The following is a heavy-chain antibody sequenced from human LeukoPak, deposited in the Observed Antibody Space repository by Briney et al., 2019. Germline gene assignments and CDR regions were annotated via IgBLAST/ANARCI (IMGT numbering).Heavy chain of an antibody. D-gene: IGHD4-17*01. CDR2: MNPNSGNT. CDR3: AIDTEYGEP. J-gene: IGHJ4*02. CDR1: GYTFSSYG. V-gene: IGHV1-8*02. Sequence: ASVKVSCKASGYTFSSYGISWVRQAPGQGLERMGWMNPNSGNTGYAQKFQGRVTMTRNTSISTAYMELSSLRSEDTAVYYCAIDTEYGEPWGQGTLVTVSS.